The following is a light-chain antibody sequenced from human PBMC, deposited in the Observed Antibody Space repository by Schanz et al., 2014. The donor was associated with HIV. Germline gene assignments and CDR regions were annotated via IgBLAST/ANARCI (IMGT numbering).Light chain of an antibody. CDR3: QTWATGIVA. Sequence: QPVLTQSPSASASLGASVKLTCTLSSGHSSYAIAWHQQQPEKGPRYLMKLNSDGSHSKGDGIPDRFSGSSSGAERYLTISSLQSEDEADYYCQTWATGIVAFGGGTKVTV. V-gene: IGLV4-69*01. J-gene: IGLJ3*02. CDR1: SGHSSYA. CDR2: LNSDGSH.